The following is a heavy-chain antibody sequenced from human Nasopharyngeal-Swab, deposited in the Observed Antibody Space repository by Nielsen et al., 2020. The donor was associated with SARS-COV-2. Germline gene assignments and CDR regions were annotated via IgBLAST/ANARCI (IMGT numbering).Heavy chain of an antibody. J-gene: IGHJ4*02. CDR3: ASTPLDSSGYYYAFHY. CDR1: GFTFSRYT. V-gene: IGHV3-30-3*01. Sequence: GGSLRLSCAASGFTFSRYTMHWVRQAPGKGLEWVAVISYDGSNKYYADSVKGRFTICRDISKNTLYLQMNSLRAEDTAVFYCASTPLDSSGYYYAFHYWGRGTLVTVSS. CDR2: ISYDGSNK. D-gene: IGHD3-22*01.